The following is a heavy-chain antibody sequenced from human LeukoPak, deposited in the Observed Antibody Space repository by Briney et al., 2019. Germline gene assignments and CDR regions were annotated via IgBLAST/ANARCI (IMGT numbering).Heavy chain of an antibody. CDR3: ARDSYCSGGSCARFDY. CDR1: GGSISSSY. D-gene: IGHD2-15*01. V-gene: IGHV4-59*01. Sequence: PSETLSLTCTVSGGSISSSYWSWIRQPPGKGLEWIGYIYYSGSPNYNPSLKSRVTISVDTSKNQFSLKLTSVTAADTAVYYCARDSYCSGGSCARFDYWGQGTLVTVSS. CDR2: IYYSGSP. J-gene: IGHJ4*02.